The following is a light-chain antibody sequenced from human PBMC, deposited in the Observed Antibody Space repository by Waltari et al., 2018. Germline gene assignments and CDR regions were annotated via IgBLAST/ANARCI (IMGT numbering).Light chain of an antibody. CDR2: AAS. CDR1: QGISSY. Sequence: AIRMTQSPSSLSASTGDRVTITCRASQGISSYLAWYQQKPGKAPKLLIYAASTLQSGVPLRFSDSGSGTDFTLTISCLQSEDFATYYCQQYYSYPQTFGQGTKVEIK. CDR3: QQYYSYPQT. V-gene: IGKV1-8*01. J-gene: IGKJ1*01.